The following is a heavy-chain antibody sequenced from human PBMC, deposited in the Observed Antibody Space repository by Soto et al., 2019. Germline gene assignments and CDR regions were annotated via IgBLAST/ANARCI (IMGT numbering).Heavy chain of an antibody. CDR3: AKVSSSWYAGFFDL. CDR2: ISNDGSNK. J-gene: IGHJ4*02. Sequence: GGSLRLSCAASGFSFSTYGMHWVRQAPGKGLEWVAFISNDGSNKYYADSVKGRFTISRDNSMNTLYLQMSTLRAEDTAIYYCAKVSSSWYAGFFDLWGQGTLVTVSS. D-gene: IGHD6-13*01. V-gene: IGHV3-30*18. CDR1: GFSFSTYG.